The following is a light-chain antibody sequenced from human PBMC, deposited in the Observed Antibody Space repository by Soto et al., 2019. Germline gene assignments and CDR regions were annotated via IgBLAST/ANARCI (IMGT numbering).Light chain of an antibody. J-gene: IGLJ1*01. CDR1: SSDVGGYNY. Sequence: QSALTQPASVSGSPGQSITISCTGTSSDVGGYNYVSWYQQHPGKAPKLMIYEVSNRTSGVSNRFSGSKSVNTASLTISGLQAEDEADYYCSSYTSSSTFYVYGTGTKVTVL. V-gene: IGLV2-14*01. CDR3: SSYTSSSTFYV. CDR2: EVS.